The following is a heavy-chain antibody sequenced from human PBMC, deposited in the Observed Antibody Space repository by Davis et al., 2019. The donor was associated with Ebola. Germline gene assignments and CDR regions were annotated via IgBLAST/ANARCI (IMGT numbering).Heavy chain of an antibody. CDR3: ARGTGGYYYYGMDV. V-gene: IGHV3-30-3*01. Sequence: GESLKISCAASGFTFSSYAMHWVRQAPGKGLEWVAVISYDGSNKYYADSVKGRFTISRDNSKNTLYLQMNSLRAEDTAVYYCARGTGGYYYYGMDVWGQGTTVTVSS. CDR2: ISYDGSNK. CDR1: GFTFSSYA. J-gene: IGHJ6*02. D-gene: IGHD2-15*01.